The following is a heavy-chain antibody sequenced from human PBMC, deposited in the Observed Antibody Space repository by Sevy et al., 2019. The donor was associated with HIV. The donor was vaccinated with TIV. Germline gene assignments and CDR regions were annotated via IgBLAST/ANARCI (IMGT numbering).Heavy chain of an antibody. D-gene: IGHD5-18*01. CDR1: GFTFSSFA. CDR2: ISGTGDYT. V-gene: IGHV3-23*01. J-gene: IGHJ4*02. CDR3: AKKMGGGSGMAFLVDY. Sequence: GGSLRLSCAASGFTFSSFAMGWVRQAPGKGLDWISVISGTGDYTYYEDSVKGRFTISRDNSKNTLFLQMNSLRAEDTAIFYWAKKMGGGSGMAFLVDYWGQGTLVTVSS.